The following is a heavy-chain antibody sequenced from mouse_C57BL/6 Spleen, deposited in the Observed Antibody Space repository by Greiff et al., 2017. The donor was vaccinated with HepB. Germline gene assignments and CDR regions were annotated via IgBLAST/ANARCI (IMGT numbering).Heavy chain of an antibody. D-gene: IGHD4-1*01. Sequence: VQLQQSGPGLVKPSQSLSLTCSVTGYSITSGYYWNWIRQFPGNKLEWMGYISYDGSNNYNPSLKNRISITRDTSKNQFFLKLNSVTTEDTATYYCARDGLTVFDYWGQGTTLTVSS. CDR1: GYSITSGYY. V-gene: IGHV3-6*01. CDR2: ISYDGSN. CDR3: ARDGLTVFDY. J-gene: IGHJ2*01.